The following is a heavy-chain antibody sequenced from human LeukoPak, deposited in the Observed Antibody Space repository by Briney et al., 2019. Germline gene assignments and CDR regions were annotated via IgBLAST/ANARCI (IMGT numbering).Heavy chain of an antibody. D-gene: IGHD7-27*01. CDR1: GGSISNYY. CDR3: ARLQGRGDNYLDY. CDR2: VSYSGSS. Sequence: SETLSLTCTVSGGSISNYYWSWIRQPPGKRLEWMGCVSYSGSSSSNPSLESRVTISVDMSKNQFSLRLSSVTASDTAMYYCARLQGRGDNYLDYWGQGTLVTVSS. V-gene: IGHV4-59*08. J-gene: IGHJ4*02.